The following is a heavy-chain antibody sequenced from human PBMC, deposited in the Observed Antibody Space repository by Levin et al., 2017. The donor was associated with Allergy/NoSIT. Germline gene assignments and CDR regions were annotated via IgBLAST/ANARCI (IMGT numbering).Heavy chain of an antibody. D-gene: IGHD6-6*01. J-gene: IGHJ4*02. V-gene: IGHV2-5*02. CDR3: AHRGTHDRLVDYFDY. Sequence: SGPTLVKPTQTLTLTCTFSGFSLSTSGVGVGWIRQPPGKSPEWLALIFWDDEKHYSPSLKSRLTITKDTSKNQVVLTMTNMDPVDTATYYCAHRGTHDRLVDYFDYWGQGTLVTVSS. CDR2: IFWDDEK. CDR1: GFSLSTSGVG.